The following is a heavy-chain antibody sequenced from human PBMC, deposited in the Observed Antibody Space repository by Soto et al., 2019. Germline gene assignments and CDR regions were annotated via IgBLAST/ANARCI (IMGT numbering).Heavy chain of an antibody. CDR1: GFSLTTTGVG. V-gene: IGHV2-5*02. D-gene: IGHD3-22*01. CDR3: AHSTIGNSFHSRGYFDY. J-gene: IGHJ4*02. Sequence: QITLQESGPPLVKPTQTLTLTCTISGFSLTTTGVGVGWIRQPPGKALEWLATIYWDDDKRYSPSLKYRLTSTKDTSKIQVVLTMTNMDPVHTGTYYCAHSTIGNSFHSRGYFDYWGQGTLVTGSS. CDR2: IYWDDDK.